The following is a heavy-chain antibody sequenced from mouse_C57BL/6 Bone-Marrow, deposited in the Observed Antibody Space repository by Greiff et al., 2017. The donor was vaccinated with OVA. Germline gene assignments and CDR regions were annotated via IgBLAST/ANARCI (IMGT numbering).Heavy chain of an antibody. CDR3: ARESPTGNWYFDV. Sequence: QVQLQQSGAELARPGASVKMSCKASGYTFTSYTMHWVKQRPGQGLEWIGYINPSSGYTKYNQKFKDKATLTADKSSSTAYMQLRSLTSEDSAVYYCARESPTGNWYFDVWGTGTTVTVSS. D-gene: IGHD4-1*02. CDR1: GYTFTSYT. V-gene: IGHV1-4*01. CDR2: INPSSGYT. J-gene: IGHJ1*03.